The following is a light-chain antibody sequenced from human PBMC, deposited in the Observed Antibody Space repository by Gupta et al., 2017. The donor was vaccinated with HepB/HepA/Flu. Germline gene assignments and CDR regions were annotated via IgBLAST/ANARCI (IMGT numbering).Light chain of an antibody. CDR2: YAS. J-gene: IGKJ1*01. V-gene: IGKV3-11*01. Sequence: EIVLTQSPATLSSSPGASATLTCRASQSVSSKLFWYQQKVGQAPRLLIYYASNRATGIPTRFSGSGSGTDFTVTISSLEPEDFAVYYCLQRINWPWTFGQGTKVEFK. CDR3: LQRINWPWT. CDR1: QSVSSK.